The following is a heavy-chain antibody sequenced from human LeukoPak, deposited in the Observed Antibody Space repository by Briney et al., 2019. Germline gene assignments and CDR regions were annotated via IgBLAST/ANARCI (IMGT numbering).Heavy chain of an antibody. J-gene: IGHJ4*02. Sequence: GGSLRLSCAASGFTFSSYAMHWVRQAPGKGLEWVGFISYDGGNKYYADSVKGRFTISRDNSKNTLYLQMNSLRAEDTAVYYRARGQYYDSSGYYVYWGQGTPVTVSS. CDR3: ARGQYYDSSGYYVY. V-gene: IGHV3-30-3*01. CDR2: ISYDGGNK. CDR1: GFTFSSYA. D-gene: IGHD3-22*01.